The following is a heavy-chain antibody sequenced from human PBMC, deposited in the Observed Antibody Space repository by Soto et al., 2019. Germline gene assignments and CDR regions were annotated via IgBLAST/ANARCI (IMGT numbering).Heavy chain of an antibody. CDR3: ARDGNGQRGSPH. J-gene: IGHJ4*02. D-gene: IGHD3-16*01. V-gene: IGHV3-53*02. CDR2: IYSGGSI. Sequence: VQLVESGGGLIQAGGSLRLSCAVSGFTVSNNFMMWVRQAPGKGLEWVSLIYSGGSIYYADSVKGRFTISRAGSMNMLYLQMNSLTAEDTAVYYCARDGNGQRGSPHWGQGTLVTVSS. CDR1: GFTVSNNF.